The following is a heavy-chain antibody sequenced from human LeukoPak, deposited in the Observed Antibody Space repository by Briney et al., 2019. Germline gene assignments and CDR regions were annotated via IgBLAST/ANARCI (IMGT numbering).Heavy chain of an antibody. CDR2: ISSSSSTI. Sequence: GGSLRLSCAASGFTFSSYSMNWVRQAPGKGLEWVSYISSSSSTIYYADSVKGRFTISRDNAKNSLYLQMNSLRAGDTAVYYCAKSGSRETVDYWGQGTLVTVSS. CDR1: GFTFSSYS. V-gene: IGHV3-48*01. J-gene: IGHJ4*02. CDR3: AKSGSRETVDY. D-gene: IGHD6-25*01.